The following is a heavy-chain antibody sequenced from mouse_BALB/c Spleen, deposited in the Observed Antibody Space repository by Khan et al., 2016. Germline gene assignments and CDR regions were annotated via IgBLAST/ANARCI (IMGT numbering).Heavy chain of an antibody. CDR2: INPDSSTI. J-gene: IGHJ2*01. Sequence: EVKLLESGGGLVQPGGSLKLSCAASGFDFSRYWMSWVRQAPGKGLEWIGEINPDSSTINYTPSLKDKFIISRDNAKNTLYLQMSKVRSEVTALYYCTRLYYYGTSDYWGQGTTLTVSS. V-gene: IGHV4-1*02. CDR3: TRLYYYGTSDY. D-gene: IGHD1-1*01. CDR1: GFDFSRYW.